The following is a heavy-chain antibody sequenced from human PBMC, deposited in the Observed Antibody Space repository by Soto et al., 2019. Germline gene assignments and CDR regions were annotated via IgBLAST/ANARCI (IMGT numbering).Heavy chain of an antibody. Sequence: QVQLVQSGAEVKKPGASVKVSCKASGYSLRSNYVHWVRQAPGQGLEWMGWINPNSSGTDYAQRFQGRVSMTRDGSLTTVDMQLNRLTTDVTAVYYGARDVIVYGPDNCGMDVWGQGTTVTVSS. CDR2: INPNSSGT. CDR1: GYSLRSNY. V-gene: IGHV1-2*02. CDR3: ARDVIVYGPDNCGMDV. J-gene: IGHJ6*02. D-gene: IGHD1-26*01.